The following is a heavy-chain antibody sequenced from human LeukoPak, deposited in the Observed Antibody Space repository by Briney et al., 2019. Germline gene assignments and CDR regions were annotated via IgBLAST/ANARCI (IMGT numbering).Heavy chain of an antibody. Sequence: SVKVSCKASGGTFSSYAISWVRQAPGQGLEWMGGIIPIFGTANYAQKFQGRVTITADESTSTAYMELSSLRSEDTAVYYCARTDCSGGSCPDYWGQGTLVTVSS. D-gene: IGHD2-15*01. CDR2: IIPIFGTA. CDR3: ARTDCSGGSCPDY. J-gene: IGHJ4*02. CDR1: GGTFSSYA. V-gene: IGHV1-69*13.